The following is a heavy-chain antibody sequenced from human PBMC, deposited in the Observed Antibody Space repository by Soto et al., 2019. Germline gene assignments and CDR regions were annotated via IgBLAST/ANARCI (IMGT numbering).Heavy chain of an antibody. Sequence: QVQLAESGGGVVQPGRSLRLSCAASGFSFSRYAMHWVRQAPGKGLEWVAVLSHDKNHKYYADSVKGRFTISRDNSKNTLYLQMDSLRAEDTAVYYCAKTSDSWSGYYSAWGQGTLVTVSS. CDR2: LSHDKNHK. CDR3: AKTSDSWSGYYSA. D-gene: IGHD3-3*01. V-gene: IGHV3-30*18. J-gene: IGHJ5*02. CDR1: GFSFSRYA.